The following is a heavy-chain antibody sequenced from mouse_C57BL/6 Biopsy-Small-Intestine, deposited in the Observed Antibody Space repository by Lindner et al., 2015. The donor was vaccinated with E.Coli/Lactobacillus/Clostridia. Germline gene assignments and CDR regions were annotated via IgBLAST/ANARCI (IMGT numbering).Heavy chain of an antibody. V-gene: IGHV3-3*01. D-gene: IGHD1-1*01. CDR1: GFSTNSDCY. CDR2: TFYSGIT. J-gene: IGHJ1*03. Sequence: EVQLQESGPSLVRPSQTLSLTCTVTGFSTNSDCYWIWIRQFPGNKLEYIGYTFYSGITYYNPSLESRTYITRDTSKNQFSLKLSSVTTEDTATYYCARYYYSSTYWYFDVWGTGTTVTVSS. CDR3: ARYYYSSTYWYFDV.